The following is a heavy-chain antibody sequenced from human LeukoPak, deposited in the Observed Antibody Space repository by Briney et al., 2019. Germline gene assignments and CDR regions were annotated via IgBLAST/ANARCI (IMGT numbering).Heavy chain of an antibody. CDR2: INHSGST. CDR3: ARSRVYSGSYSESDY. Sequence: SETLSLTCAVYGGSFSGYYWSWIRQPPGKGLEWIGEINHSGSTNYNPSLKSRVTISVDTSKNQFSLQLNSVTPEDTAVYYCARSRVYSGSYSESDYWGQGTLVTVSS. V-gene: IGHV4-34*01. D-gene: IGHD3-10*01. CDR1: GGSFSGYY. J-gene: IGHJ4*02.